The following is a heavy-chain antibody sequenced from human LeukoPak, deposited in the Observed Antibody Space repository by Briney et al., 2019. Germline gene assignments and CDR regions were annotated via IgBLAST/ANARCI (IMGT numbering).Heavy chain of an antibody. D-gene: IGHD6-19*01. CDR1: GFTFSNYE. V-gene: IGHV3-48*03. CDR2: ISRSSGSSI. J-gene: IGHJ4*02. CDR3: ARDSSGWYYFDY. Sequence: PGGSLRLSCAASGFTFSNYEMNWVRQAPGKGLEWVSYISRSSGSSIYYADSVKGRFTISRDNAKNSLYLQMNSLRAEDTAVYYCARDSSGWYYFDYWGQGILVTVSS.